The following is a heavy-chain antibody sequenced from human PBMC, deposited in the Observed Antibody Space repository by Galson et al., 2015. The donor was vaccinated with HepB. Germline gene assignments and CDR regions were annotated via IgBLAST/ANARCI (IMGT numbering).Heavy chain of an antibody. V-gene: IGHV3-48*02. CDR3: AREPRGAPDYYYGMDV. D-gene: IGHD4-17*01. CDR2: ISSSSSI. Sequence: LRLSCAASGFTFSSYSMNWVRQAPGEGLEWVSYISSSSSIYYADSVKSRFTVSRDNAKNSLYLQMNSLRDEDTAVYYCAREPRGAPDYYYGMDVWGQGTAVTVSS. J-gene: IGHJ6*02. CDR1: GFTFSSYS.